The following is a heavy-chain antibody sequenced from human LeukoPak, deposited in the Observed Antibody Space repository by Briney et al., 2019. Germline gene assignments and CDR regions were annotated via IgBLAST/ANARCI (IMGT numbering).Heavy chain of an antibody. CDR1: GFTFSSYW. D-gene: IGHD5-24*01. V-gene: IGHV3-74*01. CDR2: INSDGSST. J-gene: IGHJ5*02. CDR3: AGDRLQGHNWFDP. Sequence: PGGSLRLSCAASGFTFSSYWMHWVRQAPGKGLVWVSRINSDGSSTSYADSVKGRFTISSDNAKNTLYLQMSSLRAEDTAVYYCAGDRLQGHNWFDPWGQGTLVTVSS.